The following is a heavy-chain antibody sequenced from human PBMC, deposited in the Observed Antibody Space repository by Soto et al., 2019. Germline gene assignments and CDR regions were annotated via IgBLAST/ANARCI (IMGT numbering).Heavy chain of an antibody. V-gene: IGHV1-18*01. Sequence: GASVKVSCKASGYTFTSYGISWVRQAPGQGLEWMGWISAYNGNTNYAQKLQGRVTMTTDTSTSTAYMELRSLRSDDTAVYYCAGSLLSLEQKTHTTGFDYWHQGTLVTVS. J-gene: IGHJ4*02. CDR1: GYTFTSYG. CDR3: AGSLLSLEQKTHTTGFDY. CDR2: ISAYNGNT. D-gene: IGHD3-16*01.